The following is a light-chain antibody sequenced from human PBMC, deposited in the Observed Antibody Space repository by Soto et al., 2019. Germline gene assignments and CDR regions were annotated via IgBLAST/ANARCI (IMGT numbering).Light chain of an antibody. CDR3: QQYSNWPPDT. J-gene: IGKJ2*01. CDR1: QSVDRN. Sequence: EIVMTQSPATLSVSPGERATLPCRASQSVDRNLAWYQQKPGQAPRLLIYGASTRATGIPARFSGSGSGTEYTLTISSLQSEDFAVYYCQQYSNWPPDTFGQGTKVDIK. V-gene: IGKV3-15*01. CDR2: GAS.